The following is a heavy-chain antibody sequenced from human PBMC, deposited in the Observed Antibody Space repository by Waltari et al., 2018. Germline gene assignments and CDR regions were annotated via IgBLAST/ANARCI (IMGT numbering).Heavy chain of an antibody. V-gene: IGHV4-61*02. CDR2: IYTSGST. Sequence: QVQLQESGPGLVKPSQTLSLTCTVSGGSISSGSYYWSWIRKPAGRGLEWIGRIYTSGSTNYNPSLKSRVTISVDTSKNQFSLKLSSVTAADTAVYYCARMYYDILTGYYYYGMDVWGQGTTVTVSS. CDR1: GGSISSGSYY. D-gene: IGHD3-9*01. CDR3: ARMYYDILTGYYYYGMDV. J-gene: IGHJ6*02.